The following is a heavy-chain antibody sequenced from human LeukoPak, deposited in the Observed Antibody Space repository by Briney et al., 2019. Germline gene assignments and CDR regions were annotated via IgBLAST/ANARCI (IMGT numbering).Heavy chain of an antibody. CDR1: GFTFSTYS. CDR3: ARLLATWDYYYMDV. Sequence: PGGSLRLSCAGSGFTFSTYSIKWVRQAPGKGLEWVSHIGGSGSFIYYADSVRGRFTISRDNAKNSVFLQMNSLRDEDTGVYFCARLLATWDYYYMDVWGKGTTVTVSS. J-gene: IGHJ6*03. CDR2: IGGSGSFI. V-gene: IGHV3-48*02. D-gene: IGHD3-3*02.